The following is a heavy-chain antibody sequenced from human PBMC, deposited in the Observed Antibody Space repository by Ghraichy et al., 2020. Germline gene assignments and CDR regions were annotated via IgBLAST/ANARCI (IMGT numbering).Heavy chain of an antibody. CDR1: GFTFTSSG. CDR3: ARDLYFGGGSFAV. V-gene: IGHV3-48*01. D-gene: IGHD3-10*01. Sequence: GSLRLSCSTSGFTFTSSGFSWVRQAPGKGLEWLSFINPTGHSVFYADSVKGRFTISRDDADQSLYLEMNHLRVEDSAVYFCARDLYFGGGSFAVWGQGTRVTVSS. J-gene: IGHJ3*01. CDR2: INPTGHSV.